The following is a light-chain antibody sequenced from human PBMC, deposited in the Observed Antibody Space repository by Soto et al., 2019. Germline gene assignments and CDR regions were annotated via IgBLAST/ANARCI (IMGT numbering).Light chain of an antibody. CDR1: QSVSNNY. CDR3: QEYGSSPPYT. Sequence: EVVLTQSPGTLSLSPGERATLSCRASQSVSNNYFAWYQQKPGQAPRLLIFGSSDRATGIPDRFSGSGSGTDFTLTISRLKPEDLAVYYCQEYGSSPPYTFGQGTKLEIK. CDR2: GSS. J-gene: IGKJ2*01. V-gene: IGKV3-20*01.